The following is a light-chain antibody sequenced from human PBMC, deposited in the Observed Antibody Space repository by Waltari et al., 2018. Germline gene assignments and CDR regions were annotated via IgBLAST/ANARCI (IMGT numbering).Light chain of an antibody. CDR1: SSDVGDYNY. V-gene: IGLV2-14*03. J-gene: IGLJ2*01. CDR3: SSYIGSSTLEL. CDR2: DVS. Sequence: QSALTQPASVSGSPGQSITISCTGTSSDVGDYNYVSWYQQHPGKAPKLRIYDVSTRPSGVSNRFSGSKSGNTASLTISGLQAEDEADYYCSSYIGSSTLELFGGGTSLTVL.